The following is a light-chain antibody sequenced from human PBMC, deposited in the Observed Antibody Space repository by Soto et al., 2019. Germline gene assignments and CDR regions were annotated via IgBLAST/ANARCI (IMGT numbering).Light chain of an antibody. CDR2: DVS. CDR1: SSDVGGYNR. J-gene: IGLJ2*01. CDR3: CSYAGSYTVI. V-gene: IGLV2-11*01. Sequence: QSALTQPRSVSGSPGQSVTIPCTGTSSDVGGYNRVSWYQQHPGKAPKLMIYDVSKRPSGVPDRFSASKSGNTASLIISGLQAEDEADYYCCSYAGSYTVIFGGGTKVTVL.